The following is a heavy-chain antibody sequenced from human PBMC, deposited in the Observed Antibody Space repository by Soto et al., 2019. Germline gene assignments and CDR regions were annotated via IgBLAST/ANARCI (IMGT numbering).Heavy chain of an antibody. V-gene: IGHV4-39*01. CDR2: FHYSGST. J-gene: IGHJ5*02. CDR1: GGSISSSNFY. Sequence: QLQLQESGPGIVKPSETLSLTCTVSGGSISSSNFYGGWIRQAPGKGLEWIGSFHYSGSTYYSSSLTSRVTISVDTSKNQFSLRLRSVTAADTAVYYCARLIVVRSGNWFDPWGQGTLVTVSS. D-gene: IGHD3-22*01. CDR3: ARLIVVRSGNWFDP.